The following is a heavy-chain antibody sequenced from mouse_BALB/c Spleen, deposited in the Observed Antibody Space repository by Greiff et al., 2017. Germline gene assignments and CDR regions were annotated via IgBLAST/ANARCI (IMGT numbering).Heavy chain of an antibody. CDR2: ISTYYGDA. V-gene: IGHV1S137*01. Sequence: QVQLKQSGAELVRPGVSVKISCKGSGYTFTDYAMHWVKQSHAKSLEWIGVISTYYGDASYNQKFKGKATMTVDKSSSTAYMELARLTSEDSAIYYCARGWAMITSRSYAMDYWGQGTSVTVSS. CDR1: GYTFTDYA. D-gene: IGHD2-4*01. CDR3: ARGWAMITSRSYAMDY. J-gene: IGHJ4*01.